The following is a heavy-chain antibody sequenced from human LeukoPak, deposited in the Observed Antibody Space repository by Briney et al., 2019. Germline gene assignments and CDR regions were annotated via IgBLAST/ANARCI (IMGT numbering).Heavy chain of an antibody. D-gene: IGHD3-10*01. J-gene: IGHJ4*02. CDR3: AGDRDYYGSGSLAHDY. Sequence: ASVKVSCKASGYTFTGYYMHWVRQAPGQGLEWMGWINPNNGGTNYAQKFQGRVTMTRDTSISTAYMELSRLTSDDTAVYYCAGDRDYYGSGSLAHDYWGQGTLVTVSS. CDR1: GYTFTGYY. CDR2: INPNNGGT. V-gene: IGHV1-2*02.